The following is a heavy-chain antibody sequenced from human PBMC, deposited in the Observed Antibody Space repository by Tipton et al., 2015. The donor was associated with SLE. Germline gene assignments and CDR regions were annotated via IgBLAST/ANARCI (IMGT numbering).Heavy chain of an antibody. V-gene: IGHV1-18*01. Sequence: QSGPEVKKPGASVKVSCKASGYTFTSYGISWVRQAPGQGLEWMGWISAYNGNTNYAQKLQGRVTMTTDTSTSTAYLQWSSLKASDTAMYYCARQASGYPHYFDYWGQGTLVTVSS. CDR2: ISAYNGNT. D-gene: IGHD3-22*01. CDR3: ARQASGYPHYFDY. J-gene: IGHJ4*02. CDR1: GYTFTSYG.